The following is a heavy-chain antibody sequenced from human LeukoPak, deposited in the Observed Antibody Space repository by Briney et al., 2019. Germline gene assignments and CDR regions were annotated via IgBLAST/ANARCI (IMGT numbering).Heavy chain of an antibody. J-gene: IGHJ4*02. CDR2: IIPIFGTA. CDR3: ASNGYCSGGSCDFDY. Sequence: SSVKVSCKASGGTFSSYAISWVRQAPRQGLEWMGVIIPIFGTANYAQKFQGRVTITADESTRTPYMELISLRSEGTGVYYCASNGYCSGGSCDFDYWGQGTLVTVSS. CDR1: GGTFSSYA. D-gene: IGHD2-15*01. V-gene: IGHV1-69*13.